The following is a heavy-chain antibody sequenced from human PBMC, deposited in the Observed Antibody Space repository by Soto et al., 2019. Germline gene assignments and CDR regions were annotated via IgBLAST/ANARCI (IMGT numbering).Heavy chain of an antibody. V-gene: IGHV4-59*08. Sequence: PSETLSLTCTVSGGSISSYYWSWIRQPPGKGLEWIGYIYYSGSTNYNPSLKSRVTISVDTSKNQFSLKLSSVTAADTAVYYCARRKDIVVVVAATPRWDDAFDIWGQGTMVPVSS. CDR2: IYYSGST. J-gene: IGHJ3*02. CDR1: GGSISSYY. D-gene: IGHD2-15*01. CDR3: ARRKDIVVVVAATPRWDDAFDI.